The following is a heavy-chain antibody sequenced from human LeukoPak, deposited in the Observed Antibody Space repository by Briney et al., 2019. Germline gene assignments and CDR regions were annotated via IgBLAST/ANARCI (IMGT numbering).Heavy chain of an antibody. D-gene: IGHD5-24*01. CDR3: TTPRDGYDRV. CDR2: IRSNSDGGTI. J-gene: IGHJ4*02. V-gene: IGHV3-15*07. CDR1: GFTFSNAW. Sequence: GGSLRLSCATSGFTFSNAWMNWVRQAPGKGLEWVGRIRSNSDGGTIDYAAPVKGRFTLSRDDSKTTLYLQMNNLKNEDTAIYFCTTPRDGYDRVGGQGTLVTVSS.